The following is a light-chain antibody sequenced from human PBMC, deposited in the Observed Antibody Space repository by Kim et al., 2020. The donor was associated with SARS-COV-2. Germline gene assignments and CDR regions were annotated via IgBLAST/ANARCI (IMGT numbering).Light chain of an antibody. J-gene: IGLJ2*01. CDR3: GADHGSWSNFVYVV. CDR1: SGYSNYK. CDR2: VGTGGIVG. V-gene: IGLV9-49*01. Sequence: QPVLTQPPSASASLGASVTLTCTLSSGYSNYKVDWYQQRPGKGPRFVMRVGTGGIVGSKGEGIPDRSSALISGLNRYLTIKNIQEEDESDYHCGADHGSWSNFVYVVFGGGTKLT.